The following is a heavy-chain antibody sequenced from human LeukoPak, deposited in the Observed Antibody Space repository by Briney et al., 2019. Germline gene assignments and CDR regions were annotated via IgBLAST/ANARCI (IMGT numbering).Heavy chain of an antibody. D-gene: IGHD3-3*01. J-gene: IGHJ4*02. Sequence: GGSLRLSCAASRFTFSDYYMSWIRQAPGKGLEWVSYISSSGSTIYYADSVKGRFTISRDNAKNSLYLQMNSLRAEDTAVYYCARLLCDFWSGYYTGDIGVDYWGQGTLVTVSS. CDR1: RFTFSDYY. CDR2: ISSSGSTI. CDR3: ARLLCDFWSGYYTGDIGVDY. V-gene: IGHV3-11*04.